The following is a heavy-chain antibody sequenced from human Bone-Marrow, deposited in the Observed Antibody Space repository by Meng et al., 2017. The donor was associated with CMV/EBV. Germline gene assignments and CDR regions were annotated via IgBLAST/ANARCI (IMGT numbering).Heavy chain of an antibody. V-gene: IGHV3-7*01. CDR2: IKEDGSEI. J-gene: IGHJ4*02. Sequence: GESLKISCAASGFTFSSYWMTWVRQAPGKGLEWVANIKEDGSEIYYVDSVKGRFTISRDNAKNSLYLQMNSLRAEDTAVYYCATGVYHWDYWGQGSLVTVSS. CDR1: GFTFSSYW. CDR3: ATGVYHWDY. D-gene: IGHD1-20*01.